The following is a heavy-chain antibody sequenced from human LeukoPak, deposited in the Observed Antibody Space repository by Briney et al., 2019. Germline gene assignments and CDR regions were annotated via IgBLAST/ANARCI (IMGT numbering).Heavy chain of an antibody. V-gene: IGHV4-4*07. Sequence: SETLSLTRTVSGGSISSYYWCWIRKPAGRGLEWIGRIYTGGSTNYNPSLKSRVTMSVDTSKNQFSLKLSSVTAADTAVYYCRGGSYVGGYDYWGQGTLVTVSS. CDR2: IYTGGST. D-gene: IGHD1-26*01. J-gene: IGHJ4*02. CDR3: RGGSYVGGYDY. CDR1: GGSISSYY.